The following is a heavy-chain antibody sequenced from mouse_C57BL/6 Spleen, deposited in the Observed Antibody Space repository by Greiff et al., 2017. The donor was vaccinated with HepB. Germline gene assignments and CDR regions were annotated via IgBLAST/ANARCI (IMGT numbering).Heavy chain of an antibody. V-gene: IGHV1-74*01. CDR1: GYTFTSYC. CDR3: AIDYSNYERGVY. D-gene: IGHD2-5*01. J-gene: IGHJ2*01. Sequence: VQLQQSGAELVKPGASVKVSCKASGYTFTSYCMHWVKQRPGQGLEWIGRIHPSDSDTNYTQKFKGKATLTVDTSSNTAYMQLSSLTSEDSADYYCAIDYSNYERGVYWGQGTTLTVSS. CDR2: IHPSDSDT.